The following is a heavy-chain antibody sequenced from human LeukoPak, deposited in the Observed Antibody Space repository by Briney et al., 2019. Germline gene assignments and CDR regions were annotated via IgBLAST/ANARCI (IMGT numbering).Heavy chain of an antibody. CDR2: IYYSGST. D-gene: IGHD1-1*01. CDR3: ARDPRGGTSRDNWFDP. Sequence: SGTLPLTCTVSGGSISSYYWSWIRQPPGKGLEWIGYIYYSGSTNYNPSLKSRVTISVDTSKNQFSLKLNSVTAADTAVYYCARDPRGGTSRDNWFDPWGQGTLVTVSS. CDR1: GGSISSYY. J-gene: IGHJ5*02. V-gene: IGHV4-59*01.